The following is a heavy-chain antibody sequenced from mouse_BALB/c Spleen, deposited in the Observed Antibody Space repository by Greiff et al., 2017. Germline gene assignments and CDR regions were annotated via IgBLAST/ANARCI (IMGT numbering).Heavy chain of an antibody. Sequence: EVQLVESGGGLVKPGGSLKLSCAASGFTFSDYYMYWVRQTPEKRLEWVATISDGGSYTYYPDSVKGRFTISRDNAKNNLYLQMSNLKSEDTAMYYCARDGYYVDFDYWGQGTTLTVSS. D-gene: IGHD2-3*01. J-gene: IGHJ2*01. CDR3: ARDGYYVDFDY. V-gene: IGHV5-4*02. CDR1: GFTFSDYY. CDR2: ISDGGSYT.